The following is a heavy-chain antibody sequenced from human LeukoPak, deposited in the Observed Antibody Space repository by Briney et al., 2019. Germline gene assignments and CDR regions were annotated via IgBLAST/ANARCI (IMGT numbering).Heavy chain of an antibody. CDR2: IRGSGGST. D-gene: IGHD3-22*01. Sequence: WGSLRLSGAASGFTFSSYGMSWVRQRPGKGLEWVLAIRGSGGSTYYADSVKGGFTISRDNSQNTLYLQMNSLRADDTAVYYCARDPAHLWGSGYSIDYWGQGTLVTVSS. CDR3: ARDPAHLWGSGYSIDY. J-gene: IGHJ4*02. V-gene: IGHV3-23*01. CDR1: GFTFSSYG.